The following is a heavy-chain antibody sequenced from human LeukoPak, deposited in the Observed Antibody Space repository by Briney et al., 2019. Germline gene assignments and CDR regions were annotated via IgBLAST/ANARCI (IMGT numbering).Heavy chain of an antibody. Sequence: SQTLSPACTVSGGSVSSGSSDWGWIRPPPGKGLEWIGYIYYSGSTNYNPSLKSRVTISVDTSKNQFSLKLNSVTAADTAVYYCSRWGHDNSGYHFDYWGQGTLVTVSS. J-gene: IGHJ4*02. CDR2: IYYSGST. CDR3: SRWGHDNSGYHFDY. D-gene: IGHD3-22*01. CDR1: GGSVSSGSSD. V-gene: IGHV4-61*01.